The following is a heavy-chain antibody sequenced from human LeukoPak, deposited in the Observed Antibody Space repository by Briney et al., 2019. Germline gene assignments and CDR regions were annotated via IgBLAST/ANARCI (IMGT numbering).Heavy chain of an antibody. J-gene: IGHJ4*02. CDR3: ARQRWGTYGAYADFDD. CDR2: IHYSGST. V-gene: IGHV4-59*08. CDR1: GGSISSYY. Sequence: PSETLSLTCTVSGGSISSYYWSWIRQPPGKGLEWIGYIHYSGSTNYNPSLKSRSSTSVDTSKNPFSLKLSSVTAADTAVYYCARQRWGTYGAYADFDDWGQGTLVTVSS. D-gene: IGHD1-1*01.